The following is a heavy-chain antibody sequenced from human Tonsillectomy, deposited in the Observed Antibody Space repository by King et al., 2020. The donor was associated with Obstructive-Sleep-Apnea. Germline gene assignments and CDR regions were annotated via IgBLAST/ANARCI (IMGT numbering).Heavy chain of an antibody. CDR3: ARGSYGFKQHNWFDP. CDR1: GYTFTGYY. J-gene: IGHJ5*02. Sequence: VQLVQSGAEVKKPGASVKVSCKASGYTFTGYYMHWVRQAPGQGLEWMGWINPNSGGTNYGQKFQGRVTMTRDTSISTAYMELSRLSSDETAIYYCARGSYGFKQHNWFDPWGQGTLVTVSS. V-gene: IGHV1-2*02. D-gene: IGHD5-18*01. CDR2: INPNSGGT.